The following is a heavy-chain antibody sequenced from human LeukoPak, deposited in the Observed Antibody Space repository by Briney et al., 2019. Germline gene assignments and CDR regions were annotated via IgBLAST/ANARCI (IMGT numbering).Heavy chain of an antibody. D-gene: IGHD2-2*01. CDR2: INPNSGGT. J-gene: IGHJ5*02. CDR3: ARSDIVVAGQFDP. V-gene: IGHV1-2*02. CDR1: GYTFTGYY. Sequence: ASVKVSCKASGYTFTGYYMHWVRQAPGQGLEWMRWINPNSGGTNYAQKFQGRVTMTRDTSISTAYMELSRLRSDDTAVYYCARSDIVVAGQFDPWGQGTLVTVSS.